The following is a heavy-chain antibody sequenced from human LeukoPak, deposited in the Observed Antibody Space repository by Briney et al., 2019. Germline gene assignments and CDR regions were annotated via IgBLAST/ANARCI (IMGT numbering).Heavy chain of an antibody. D-gene: IGHD6-6*01. V-gene: IGHV4-38-2*02. Sequence: PSETLSLTCTVSGYSISSGYYWGWIRQPPGKGLEWIGSIYHSGSTYYNPSLKSRVTISVDTSKNQFSLKLSSVTAADAAVYYCARGPRSSSSLSGGYYYYMDVWGKGTTVTVSS. CDR2: IYHSGST. J-gene: IGHJ6*03. CDR1: GYSISSGYY. CDR3: ARGPRSSSSLSGGYYYYMDV.